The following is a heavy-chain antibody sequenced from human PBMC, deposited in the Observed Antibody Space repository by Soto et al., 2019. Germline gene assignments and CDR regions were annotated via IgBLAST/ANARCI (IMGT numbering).Heavy chain of an antibody. V-gene: IGHV1-3*01. CDR3: ARGDSSSGNWFDP. J-gene: IGHJ5*02. D-gene: IGHD6-6*01. CDR2: INAGNGNT. Sequence: ASVKVSCKASGYTFTSYAMHWVRQAPGQRLEWMGWINAGNGNTKYSQKFQVRGTITRDTSASTAYMELSSLRSEDTAVYYCARGDSSSGNWFDPWGQGTLVTVSS. CDR1: GYTFTSYA.